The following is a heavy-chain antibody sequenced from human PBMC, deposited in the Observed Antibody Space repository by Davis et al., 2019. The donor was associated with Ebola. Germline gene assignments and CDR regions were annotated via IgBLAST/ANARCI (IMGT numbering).Heavy chain of an antibody. CDR2: INPNSGGT. Sequence: ASVKVSCKASGYTFTSYGISWVRQAPGQGLEWMGWINPNSGGTNYAQKLQGRVTMTTDTSTSTAYMELSSLRSEDTAVYYCASTPSGWLRSGYFDYWGQGTLVTVSS. CDR3: ASTPSGWLRSGYFDY. J-gene: IGHJ4*02. CDR1: GYTFTSYG. D-gene: IGHD5-24*01. V-gene: IGHV1-18*01.